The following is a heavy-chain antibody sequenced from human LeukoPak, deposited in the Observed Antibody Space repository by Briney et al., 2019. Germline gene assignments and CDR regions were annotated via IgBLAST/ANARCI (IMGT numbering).Heavy chain of an antibody. CDR2: IYHSGST. CDR3: ARADGYFDY. J-gene: IGHJ4*02. Sequence: SETLSLTCAVSGGSISSGGYSWSWIRQPPGKGLEWIGYIYHSGSTYYIPSLKSRVTISVDRSKNQFSLKLSSVTAADTAVYYCARADGYFDYWGQGTLVTVSS. D-gene: IGHD5-24*01. V-gene: IGHV4-30-2*01. CDR1: GGSISSGGYS.